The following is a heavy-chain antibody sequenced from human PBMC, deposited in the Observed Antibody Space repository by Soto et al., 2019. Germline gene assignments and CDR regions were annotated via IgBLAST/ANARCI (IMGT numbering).Heavy chain of an antibody. CDR2: VIPIFGTA. CDR1: GRHFSSLS. CDR3: ASSYYDSSGYYPSNY. D-gene: IGHD3-22*01. Sequence: QGQLVASGAGVKKPGSSGKGSFKASGRHFSSLSISRVRTAPGPGLGLMGGVIPIFGTANYAQKFQGRVTITADESTSTAYMELSSLRSEDTAVYYCASSYYDSSGYYPSNYWGQGTLVTVSS. J-gene: IGHJ4*02. V-gene: IGHV1-69*01.